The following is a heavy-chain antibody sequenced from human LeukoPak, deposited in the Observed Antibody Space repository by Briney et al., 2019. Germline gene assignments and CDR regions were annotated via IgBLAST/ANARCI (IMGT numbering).Heavy chain of an antibody. J-gene: IGHJ3*02. Sequence: SETLSPTCTVSGGSISSYYWSWIRQPPGKGLEWIGYIYYSGSTNYNPSLKSRVTISVDTSKNQFSLKLSSVTAADTAVYYCTGLQGSADAFDIWGQGTVVTVSS. V-gene: IGHV4-59*01. D-gene: IGHD4-11*01. CDR2: IYYSGST. CDR1: GGSISSYY. CDR3: TGLQGSADAFDI.